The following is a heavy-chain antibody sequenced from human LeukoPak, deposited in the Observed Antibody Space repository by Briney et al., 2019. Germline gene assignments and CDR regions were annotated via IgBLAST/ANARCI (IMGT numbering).Heavy chain of an antibody. CDR3: AKGAVSYSYAPRDYFDY. Sequence: PGRSLGLSCAASGFTFSSHGMHWVRQAPGKGLEWVAVISYDGSNKYYADSVKGRFTISRDNSKNTLYLQMNSLRAEDTAVYYCAKGAVSYSYAPRDYFDYWGQGTLVTVSS. J-gene: IGHJ4*02. D-gene: IGHD5-18*01. CDR2: ISYDGSNK. CDR1: GFTFSSHG. V-gene: IGHV3-30*18.